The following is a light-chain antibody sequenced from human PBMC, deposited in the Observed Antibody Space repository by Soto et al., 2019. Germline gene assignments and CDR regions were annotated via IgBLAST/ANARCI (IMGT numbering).Light chain of an antibody. J-gene: IGLJ2*01. Sequence: QSVLTQPPSASGTPGQSVAISCSGSGSNIGSNTVNWYQQLPGTAPKPLIHTNNRRPSGVPDRFSGSKSGTSASLAISGLQSEDEADYYCAAWDDSLNGVVFGGGTKLTVL. CDR2: TNN. CDR3: AAWDDSLNGVV. CDR1: GSNIGSNT. V-gene: IGLV1-44*01.